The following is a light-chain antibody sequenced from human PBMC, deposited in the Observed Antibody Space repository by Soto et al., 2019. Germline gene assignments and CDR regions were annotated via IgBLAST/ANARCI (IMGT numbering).Light chain of an antibody. V-gene: IGKV1-6*01. J-gene: IGKJ1*01. Sequence: IQMTQSPSSLSASVGDRVTITCRASQGITDDLGWYQQKPGKAPKLLIYAASRLQSGVRSLFSGSGAGTDCTLTISSLQHEDFATDYCLQNFNCTWTFGLGTKVDNK. CDR2: AAS. CDR3: LQNFNCTWT. CDR1: QGITDD.